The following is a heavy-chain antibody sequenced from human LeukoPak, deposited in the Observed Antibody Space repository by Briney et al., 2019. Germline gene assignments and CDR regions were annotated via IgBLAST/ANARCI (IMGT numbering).Heavy chain of an antibody. J-gene: IGHJ4*02. Sequence: GGSLRLSCPGSGFTFSSAWMTWVRQIPGKGLEWVGHIKSRTDGGTTDHAAPVKGRFTISRDDSKSTVYLQMNSLKTEDSAVYFCATEFYGNGYNFWGQGTLVIVSS. CDR2: IKSRTDGGTT. D-gene: IGHD5-24*01. CDR3: ATEFYGNGYNF. CDR1: GFTFSSAW. V-gene: IGHV3-15*01.